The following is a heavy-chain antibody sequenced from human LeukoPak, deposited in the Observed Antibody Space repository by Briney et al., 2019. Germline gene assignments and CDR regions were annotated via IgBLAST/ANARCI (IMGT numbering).Heavy chain of an antibody. CDR1: GGSISGSSYY. CDR2: IYYTGST. V-gene: IGHV4-61*05. D-gene: IGHD3-10*01. CDR3: ARHYGSGKPWFDY. Sequence: SETLSLTCTVSGGSISGSSYYWGWVRQPPGKGLEWIGYIYYTGSTNYNPSLKSRVTISVDTSKNQFSLKLSSVTAADTAVYYCARHYGSGKPWFDYWGQGTLVTVSS. J-gene: IGHJ4*02.